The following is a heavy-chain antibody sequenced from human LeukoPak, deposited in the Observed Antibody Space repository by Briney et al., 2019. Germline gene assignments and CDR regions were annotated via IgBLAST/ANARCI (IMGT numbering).Heavy chain of an antibody. Sequence: GASVKVSCKASGYSFTAHYIHWVRQAPGQGLEWMGWINANNGDTHFAQTFQGRVTMTRDTSINTAYMELSGLRSGDTAVYYCARLQLVGGFDPWGQGTLVTVSS. J-gene: IGHJ5*02. CDR1: GYSFTAHY. V-gene: IGHV1-2*02. CDR2: INANNGDT. CDR3: ARLQLVGGFDP. D-gene: IGHD1-1*01.